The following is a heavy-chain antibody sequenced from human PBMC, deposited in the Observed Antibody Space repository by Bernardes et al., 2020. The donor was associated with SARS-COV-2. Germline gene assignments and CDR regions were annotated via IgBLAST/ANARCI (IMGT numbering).Heavy chain of an antibody. CDR2: IYYSGGT. Sequence: SETLSLTCNVSDSSISSYQWSWIRQPPGKGLEWIGSIYYSGGTNYNPSPKSRVTISVDTSKNQFSLKLRSVTAADTAVYYCARGYILTGWPPNYWGQGTLVTVSS. D-gene: IGHD1-1*01. CDR1: DSSISSYQ. V-gene: IGHV4-59*01. J-gene: IGHJ4*02. CDR3: ARGYILTGWPPNY.